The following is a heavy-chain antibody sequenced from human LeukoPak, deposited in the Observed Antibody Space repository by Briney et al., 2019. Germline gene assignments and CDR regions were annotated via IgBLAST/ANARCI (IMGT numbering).Heavy chain of an antibody. Sequence: GASVKVSCKASGYTFTSFGITWVRQAPGQGLEWMGWISAYNGNTNYAQYLQGRVTMTTDTSTSTAYMELRSLRSDDTAVYYCARTSTTYYYGSGNHFDYWGQGTLVTVSS. D-gene: IGHD3-10*01. V-gene: IGHV1-18*01. CDR3: ARTSTTYYYGSGNHFDY. J-gene: IGHJ4*02. CDR2: ISAYNGNT. CDR1: GYTFTSFG.